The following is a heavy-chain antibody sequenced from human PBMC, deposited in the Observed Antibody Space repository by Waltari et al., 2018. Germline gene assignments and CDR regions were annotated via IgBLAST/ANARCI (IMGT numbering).Heavy chain of an antibody. CDR1: GGSISSYY. CDR3: ARDTTIFGVAPVGDAFDI. Sequence: QVQLQESGPGLVKPSETLSLTCTVSGGSISSYYWSWIRQPAGKGLEWIGRNYTSGSPNYNPALKSRVTMSVDTSKNQFSLKLSSVTAADTAVYYCARDTTIFGVAPVGDAFDIWGQGTMVTVSS. CDR2: NYTSGSP. J-gene: IGHJ3*02. D-gene: IGHD3-3*01. V-gene: IGHV4-4*07.